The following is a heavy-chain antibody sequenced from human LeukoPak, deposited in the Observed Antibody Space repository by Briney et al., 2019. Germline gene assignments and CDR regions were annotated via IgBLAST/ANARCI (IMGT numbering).Heavy chain of an antibody. J-gene: IGHJ4*02. CDR1: GFIVSSNY. D-gene: IGHD1-26*01. CDR3: ARDHELQLAEVDY. CDR2: IYSGGIT. V-gene: IGHV3-53*01. Sequence: GGSLRLSCAASGFIVSSNYMTWVRQAPGKGLEWVSVIYSGGITYYADSVKGRFTISRDNSKNTLYLQMNNLRAEDTAVYYCARDHELQLAEVDYWGQGTLVTVSS.